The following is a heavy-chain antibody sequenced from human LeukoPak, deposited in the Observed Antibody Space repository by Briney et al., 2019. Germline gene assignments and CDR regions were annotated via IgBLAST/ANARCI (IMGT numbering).Heavy chain of an antibody. CDR1: GFTFSSYG. CDR2: IRYDGSNK. D-gene: IGHD3-22*01. V-gene: IGHV3-30*02. Sequence: PGGSLRLSCAASGFTFSSYGMHWVRQAPGKGLEWVAFIRYDGSNKYYADSVKGRFTISRDNSKNTVYLQLNSLRVDDTAVYYCAKDEYYYDSSADYWGQGTLVIVSS. CDR3: AKDEYYYDSSADY. J-gene: IGHJ4*02.